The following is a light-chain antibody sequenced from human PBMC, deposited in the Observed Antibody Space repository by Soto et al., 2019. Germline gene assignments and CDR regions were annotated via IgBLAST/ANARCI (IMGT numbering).Light chain of an antibody. Sequence: QSALTQPPSVSGSPGQSVTISCTGTSSNVGAYNYVSWYQQYPGKAPKLIIYDVIKRPSGVPDRFSGSKSGNSASLTVAGLDAEDEADYCCSSYAGSSNGLFGGGTKVTVL. V-gene: IGLV2-8*01. CDR3: SSYAGSSNGL. CDR1: SSNVGAYNY. CDR2: DVI. J-gene: IGLJ3*02.